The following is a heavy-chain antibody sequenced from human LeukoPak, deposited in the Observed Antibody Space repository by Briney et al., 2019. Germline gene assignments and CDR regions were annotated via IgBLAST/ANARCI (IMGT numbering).Heavy chain of an antibody. CDR2: IYYSGST. D-gene: IGHD2-15*01. CDR3: AREYCSGGSCYTFDY. CDR1: GGSISSSSYY. J-gene: IGHJ4*02. V-gene: IGHV4-39*07. Sequence: PSQTLSLTCTVSGGSISSSSYYWGWIRQPPGKGLEWIGSIYYSGSTYYNPSLKSRVTISVDTSKNQFSLKLSSVTAADTAVYYCAREYCSGGSCYTFDYWGQGTLVTVSS.